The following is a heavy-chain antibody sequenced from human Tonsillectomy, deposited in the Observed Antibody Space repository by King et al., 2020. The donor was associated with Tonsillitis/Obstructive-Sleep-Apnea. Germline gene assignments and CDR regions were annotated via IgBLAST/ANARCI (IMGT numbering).Heavy chain of an antibody. CDR3: ARNDIVVVPAAMADAFDI. V-gene: IGHV4-34*01. Sequence: VQLQQWGAGLLKPSETLSLTCAVYGGSFSGYYWSWIRQPPGKGLEWIGEINHSGSTNYNPSLKSRVTISVDTSKNQFSLKLRSVTAADTAVYDCARNDIVVVPAAMADAFDIWGQGTVVTVSS. CDR1: GGSFSGYY. D-gene: IGHD2-2*01. CDR2: INHSGST. J-gene: IGHJ3*02.